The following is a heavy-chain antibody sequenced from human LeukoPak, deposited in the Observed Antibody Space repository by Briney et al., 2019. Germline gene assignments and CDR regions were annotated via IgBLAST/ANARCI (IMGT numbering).Heavy chain of an antibody. V-gene: IGHV3-33*01. Sequence: GGSLRLSSAASGFTFSSYGMHWVRQAPGKGLEWVAVIWYDGSNKYYADSVKGRFTISRDNSKNTLYLQMYSLRAEDTAVYYRARTGCSSTSCYYYYYMDVWGKGTTVTVSS. CDR2: IWYDGSNK. CDR1: GFTFSSYG. J-gene: IGHJ6*03. CDR3: ARTGCSSTSCYYYYYMDV. D-gene: IGHD2-2*01.